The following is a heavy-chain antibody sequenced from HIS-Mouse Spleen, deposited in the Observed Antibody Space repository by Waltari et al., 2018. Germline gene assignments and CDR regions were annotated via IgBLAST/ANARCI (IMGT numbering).Heavy chain of an antibody. J-gene: IGHJ4*02. Sequence: QLQLQESGPGLVKPSETPSLTCTVSGGSISSSSYYWGWIRQPPGTGLEWIGSIYYSGSTYYNPSLKSRVTISVDTSKNQFSLKLSSVTAADTAVYYCARLAAAGTYWGQGTLVTVSS. CDR2: IYYSGST. CDR1: GGSISSSSYY. D-gene: IGHD6-13*01. CDR3: ARLAAAGTY. V-gene: IGHV4-39*07.